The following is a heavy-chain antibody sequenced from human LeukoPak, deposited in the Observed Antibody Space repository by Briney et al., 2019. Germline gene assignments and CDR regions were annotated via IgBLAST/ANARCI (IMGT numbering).Heavy chain of an antibody. Sequence: GGSLRLSCAASGFTFSTYWMSWMRQAPGKGLEWVANIKYDGSEEYYVDSVKGRFTISRDNAKNSLYLQLNSLRVEDTAVYYCKSGGAAPGSLDYWGQGTLVTVSP. J-gene: IGHJ4*02. V-gene: IGHV3-7*01. CDR1: GFTFSTYW. CDR3: KSGGAAPGSLDY. CDR2: IKYDGSEE. D-gene: IGHD1-1*01.